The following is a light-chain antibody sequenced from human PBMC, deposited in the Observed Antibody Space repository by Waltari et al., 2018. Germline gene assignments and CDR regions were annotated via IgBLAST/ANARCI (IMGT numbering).Light chain of an antibody. J-gene: IGKJ1*01. Sequence: AIRMTQSPSSFSASTRDRAPLTCRASQGISSYLAWYQQKPGKAPKLLIYAASTLQSGVPSRFSGSGSGTDFTLTISCLQSEDFATYYCQQYYSYPRTFGQGTKVEIK. CDR2: AAS. CDR3: QQYYSYPRT. CDR1: QGISSY. V-gene: IGKV1-8*01.